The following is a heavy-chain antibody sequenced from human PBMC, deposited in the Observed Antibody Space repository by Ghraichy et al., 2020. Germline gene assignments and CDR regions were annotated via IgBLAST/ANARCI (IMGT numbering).Heavy chain of an antibody. J-gene: IGHJ6*02. Sequence: GGSLRLSCAASGFTFSSHGINWVRQAPGKGLEWVSYISHNGRNRYYTDSVKGRFTISRDNAKNSLYLQINSLRDEDTAVYYCARDNGDSDKFGMNVWCQGTTVTVSS. CDR1: GFTFSSHG. CDR3: ARDNGDSDKFGMNV. V-gene: IGHV3-48*02. D-gene: IGHD4-17*01. CDR2: ISHNGRNR.